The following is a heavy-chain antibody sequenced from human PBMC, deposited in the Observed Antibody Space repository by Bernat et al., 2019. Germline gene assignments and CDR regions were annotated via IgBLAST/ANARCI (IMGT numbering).Heavy chain of an antibody. Sequence: EVQLVESGGGLVKPGGSLRLSCAASGFTFSSYSMNWVRQAPGKGLEWVSYISSSSSYIYYADSVKGRLTIPRDNAKNSLYLQMNSLRAEDTAVYYCARDSTNMVQGVPGYYYYYYMDVWGKGTTVTVSS. CDR2: ISSSSSYI. CDR3: ARDSTNMVQGVPGYYYYYYMDV. CDR1: GFTFSSYS. V-gene: IGHV3-21*05. D-gene: IGHD3-10*01. J-gene: IGHJ6*03.